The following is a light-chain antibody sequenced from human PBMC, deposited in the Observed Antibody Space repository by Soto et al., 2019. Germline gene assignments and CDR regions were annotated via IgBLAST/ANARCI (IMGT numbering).Light chain of an antibody. CDR3: AAWDDNLTGYV. CDR2: SNN. Sequence: QSVLTQPPSASGTPGQRVTISCSGSSANIGSNPVNWYQQLPGTAPKLLIYSNNQRPSGVPDRFSGSKSDTSASLAISGLQSEDEADYYCAAWDDNLTGYVFATGTKLTVL. CDR1: SANIGSNP. J-gene: IGLJ1*01. V-gene: IGLV1-44*01.